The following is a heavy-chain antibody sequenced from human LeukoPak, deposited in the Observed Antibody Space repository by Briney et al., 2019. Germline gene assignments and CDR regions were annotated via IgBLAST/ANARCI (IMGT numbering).Heavy chain of an antibody. CDR3: ARDFGFGEQYYYYYYMDV. V-gene: IGHV1-2*02. D-gene: IGHD3-10*01. Sequence: NAGESLKISCKGSGYSFTGYYMHWVRQAPGQGLEWMGWINPNSGGTNYAQKFQGRVTMTRDTSISTAYMELSRLRSGDTAVYYCARDFGFGEQYYYYYYMDVWGKGTTVIVSS. J-gene: IGHJ6*03. CDR1: GYSFTGYY. CDR2: INPNSGGT.